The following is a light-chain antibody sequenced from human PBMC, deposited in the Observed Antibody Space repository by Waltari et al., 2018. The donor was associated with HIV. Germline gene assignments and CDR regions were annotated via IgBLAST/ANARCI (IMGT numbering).Light chain of an antibody. V-gene: IGKV1-9*01. CDR3: QQLNSYRGFT. J-gene: IGKJ3*01. CDR1: QGISSY. CDR2: AAS. Sequence: DIQLTQSPSFLSASVGDRVTITCRASQGISSYLAWYQQKPGKAPKLLIYAASTLQSGVPSRFSGSGSGTEFTLTISSLQPEDFATYYCQQLNSYRGFTFGPGTKVDIK.